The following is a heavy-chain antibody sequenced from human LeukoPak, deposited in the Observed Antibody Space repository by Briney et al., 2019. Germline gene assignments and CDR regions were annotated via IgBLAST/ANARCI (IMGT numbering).Heavy chain of an antibody. D-gene: IGHD1-26*01. CDR3: ARENSGSYREFDY. CDR2: IYTSGST. V-gene: IGHV4-4*07. Sequence: PSETRSLTCTVSGGSISSYYWSWIRQPAGKGLEWIGRIYTSGSTNYNASLKSRVSMSVDTSKNQFSLKLSSVTAADTAVFYCARENSGSYREFDYWGQGTLVTVSS. CDR1: GGSISSYY. J-gene: IGHJ4*02.